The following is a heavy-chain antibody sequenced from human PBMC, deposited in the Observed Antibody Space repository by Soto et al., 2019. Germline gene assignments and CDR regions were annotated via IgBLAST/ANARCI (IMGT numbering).Heavy chain of an antibody. Sequence: GGSLRLSRAASGFPFSDAWINWVRQAPGKGLEWVAVVSHDGRNTHYADSVKGRFTISGDSSKNTVSLEMTSLRAEDTAVYYCEKGGRKWLVTSDFNYWGQGALVTVSS. V-gene: IGHV3-30*18. CDR2: VSHDGRNT. CDR1: GFPFSDAW. J-gene: IGHJ4*02. D-gene: IGHD6-19*01. CDR3: EKGGRKWLVTSDFNY.